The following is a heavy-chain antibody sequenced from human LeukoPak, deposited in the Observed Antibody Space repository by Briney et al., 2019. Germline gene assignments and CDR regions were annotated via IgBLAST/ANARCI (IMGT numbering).Heavy chain of an antibody. CDR1: GFTFNRDW. D-gene: IGHD3-22*01. J-gene: IGHJ4*02. CDR3: AKDPPFYDSSGYTFDY. CDR2: ISGSGGST. V-gene: IGHV3-23*01. Sequence: PGGSLRLSCAASGFTFNRDWTAWVRQAPGKGLEWVSAISGSGGSTYYADSVKGRFTISRDNSKNTLYLQMNSLRAEDTAVYYCAKDPPFYDSSGYTFDYWGQGTLVTVSS.